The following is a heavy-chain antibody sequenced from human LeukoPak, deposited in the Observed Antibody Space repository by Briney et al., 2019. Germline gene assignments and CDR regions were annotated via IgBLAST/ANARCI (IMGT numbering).Heavy chain of an antibody. J-gene: IGHJ4*02. Sequence: GGSLRLSCAASGFIFRTSAMHWVRQAPGKGLEWVALISYDENNQNYADSVKGRFTISRDNSNDTLYLQMNNLRVDDTAVYFCARVREWEVLAPFDFWGQGILVTVSS. CDR3: ARVREWEVLAPFDF. V-gene: IGHV3-30*04. D-gene: IGHD1-26*01. CDR2: ISYDENNQ. CDR1: GFIFRTSA.